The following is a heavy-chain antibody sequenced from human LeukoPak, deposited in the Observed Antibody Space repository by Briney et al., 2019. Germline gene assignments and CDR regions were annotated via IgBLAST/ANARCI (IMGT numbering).Heavy chain of an antibody. V-gene: IGHV4-38-2*02. J-gene: IGHJ5*02. CDR1: GYSISSGYY. CDR2: IYHSGST. D-gene: IGHD3-3*01. CDR3: ARGKRITIFGVVIIKPGNWFDP. Sequence: SETLSLTCTVSGYSISSGYYWGWIRQPPGKGLEWIGSIYHSGSTYYNPSLKSRVTISVDTSKTQFSLKLSSVTAADTAVYYCARGKRITIFGVVIIKPGNWFDPWGQGTLVTVSS.